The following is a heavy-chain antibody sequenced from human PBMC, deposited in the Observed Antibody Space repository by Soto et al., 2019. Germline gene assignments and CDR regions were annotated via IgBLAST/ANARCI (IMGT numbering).Heavy chain of an antibody. J-gene: IGHJ5*02. Sequence: SETLSLTCAVYGGSFSGYYWSWIRQPPGKGLEWIGEINHSGSTNYNPSLKSRVTISVDTSKNQFSLKLSSVTAADTAVYYCARRVGSSGWPPGGWFDPWGQGTLVTVS. CDR1: GGSFSGYY. D-gene: IGHD6-19*01. CDR3: ARRVGSSGWPPGGWFDP. V-gene: IGHV4-34*01. CDR2: INHSGST.